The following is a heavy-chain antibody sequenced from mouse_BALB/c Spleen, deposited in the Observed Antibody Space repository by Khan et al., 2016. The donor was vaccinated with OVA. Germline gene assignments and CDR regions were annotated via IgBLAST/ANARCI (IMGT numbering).Heavy chain of an antibody. Sequence: QVQLKQSGAELVKPGASVKLSCKASGYTFTSYYMYWVKQRPGQGLEWIGEINPSNGGTNFNEKFKSKATLTVDKSSSTAYMQLSSLTSEDSAVYYCTRSGYGTFTYWGHGTLVTVSA. CDR3: TRSGYGTFTY. J-gene: IGHJ3*01. D-gene: IGHD2-1*01. CDR1: GYTFTSYY. V-gene: IGHV1S81*02. CDR2: INPSNGGT.